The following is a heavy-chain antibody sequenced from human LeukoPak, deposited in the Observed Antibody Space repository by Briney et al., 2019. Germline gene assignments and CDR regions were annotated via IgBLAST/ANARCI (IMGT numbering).Heavy chain of an antibody. J-gene: IGHJ2*01. D-gene: IGHD6-13*01. CDR1: GYRFTSYW. CDR3: AREYSSSWYGYFDL. V-gene: IGHV5-51*01. Sequence: GESLQISWQGSGYRFTSYWIGWVRQMPGKGLEWRGIIYPGDSDTRSSPSFQGQVTISVDKSISTAYLQWNSLKASDTGMYYCAREYSSSWYGYFDLWGRGTLVTVSS. CDR2: IYPGDSDT.